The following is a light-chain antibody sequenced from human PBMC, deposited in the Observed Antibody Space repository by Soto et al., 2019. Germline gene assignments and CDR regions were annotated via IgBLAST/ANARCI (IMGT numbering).Light chain of an antibody. V-gene: IGLV1-40*01. CDR1: SANIGAGYD. Sequence: VLTQPPSVSGAPGQRVTISCTGSSANIGAGYDVHWYQHLPGTAPKLLIYGNSNRPSGVPDRFSASKSGTSASLVITGLQAEDEADYYCQSYDSSLSGFYVFGTGTKVTVL. CDR3: QSYDSSLSGFYV. J-gene: IGLJ1*01. CDR2: GNS.